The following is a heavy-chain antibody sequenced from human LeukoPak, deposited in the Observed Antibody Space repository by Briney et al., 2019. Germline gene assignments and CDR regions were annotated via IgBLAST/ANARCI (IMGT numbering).Heavy chain of an antibody. J-gene: IGHJ5*02. Sequence: GRSLRLSCAASGFAVSSNYMSWVRHAPAKWLEWVSVIYNGGSTYYPDSLKVRFTSSRDNSKNKLYIQMNGVRAEDAGVYYCARGSSRSWYGGFGNWFDPWGEGPLVTVPS. V-gene: IGHV3-53*01. CDR1: GFAVSSNY. CDR2: IYNGGST. CDR3: ARGSSRSWYGGFGNWFDP. D-gene: IGHD6-13*01.